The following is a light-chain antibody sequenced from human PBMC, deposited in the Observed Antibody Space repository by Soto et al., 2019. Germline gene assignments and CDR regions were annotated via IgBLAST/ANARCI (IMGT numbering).Light chain of an antibody. CDR3: QQYNDWPPWT. Sequence: DIVLTQSPGPLSLSPGERATLSCRSSQSVSSSYLAWYQQQPGQAPRLLIYGVSSRATGIPARFGGSGSGTEFTLTISSLQSEDLAIYHCQQYNDWPPWTFGQGTKVDI. J-gene: IGKJ1*01. CDR1: QSVSSSY. V-gene: IGKV3D-15*01. CDR2: GVS.